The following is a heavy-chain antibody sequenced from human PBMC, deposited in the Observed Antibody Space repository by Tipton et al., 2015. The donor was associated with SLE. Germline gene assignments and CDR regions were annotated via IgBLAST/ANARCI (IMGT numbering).Heavy chain of an antibody. D-gene: IGHD6-19*01. J-gene: IGHJ3*02. V-gene: IGHV3-48*01. CDR2: ISSSSSTI. Sequence: SLRLSCAASGFTFSSYSMNWVRQAPGKGLEWVSYISSSSSTIYYADSVKGRFTISRDNAKNSLYLQMNSLRAEDTAVYYCARDRSSDWYRDAFDIWGQGTMVTVSS. CDR3: ARDRSSDWYRDAFDI. CDR1: GFTFSSYS.